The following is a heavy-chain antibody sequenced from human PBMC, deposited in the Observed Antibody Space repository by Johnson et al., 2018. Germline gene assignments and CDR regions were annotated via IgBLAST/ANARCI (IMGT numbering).Heavy chain of an antibody. CDR1: GFTFSSYD. J-gene: IGHJ6*03. V-gene: IGHV3-13*01. D-gene: IGHD1-26*01. Sequence: VQLQESGGGLVQPGGSLRLSCAASGFTFSSYDMHWVRQATGKGLEWVSAIGTAGDTYYPGSVKGRFTISREKAKNSLYLQMNSLRAVDTAAYYGAKEGNWELPAYYYYYYMDVWGKGTTVTVSS. CDR3: AKEGNWELPAYYYYYYMDV. CDR2: IGTAGDT.